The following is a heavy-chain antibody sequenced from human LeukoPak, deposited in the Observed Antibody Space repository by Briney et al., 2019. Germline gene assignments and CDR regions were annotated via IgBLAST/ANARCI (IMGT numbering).Heavy chain of an antibody. V-gene: IGHV3-73*01. CDR2: IRSKANSYAT. J-gene: IGHJ6*03. Sequence: GGSLRLSCAASGFTFSGSAMHWVRQASGKGLEWVGCIRSKANSYATAYAASVKGRFTISRDDSKNTAYLQMNSLKTEDTAVYYCTRPECSSTSCDYYYYYMDVWGKGTTVTVSS. D-gene: IGHD2-2*01. CDR3: TRPECSSTSCDYYYYYMDV. CDR1: GFTFSGSA.